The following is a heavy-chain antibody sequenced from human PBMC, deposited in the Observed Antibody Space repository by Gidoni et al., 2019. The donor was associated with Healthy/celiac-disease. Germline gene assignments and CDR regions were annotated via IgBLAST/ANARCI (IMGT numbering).Heavy chain of an antibody. CDR1: GFPFSSYS. J-gene: IGHJ6*02. V-gene: IGHV3-48*01. D-gene: IGHD6-13*01. Sequence: EVQLVESGGGLVQPGGSLRLSCAASGFPFSSYSMNWVRQAPGKGLEWVSYISSSSSTIYYADSVKGRFTISRDNAKNSLYLQMNSLRAEDTAVYYCARDRVGSSSSWLDWGYYYYGMDVWGQGTTVTVSS. CDR2: ISSSSSTI. CDR3: ARDRVGSSSSWLDWGYYYYGMDV.